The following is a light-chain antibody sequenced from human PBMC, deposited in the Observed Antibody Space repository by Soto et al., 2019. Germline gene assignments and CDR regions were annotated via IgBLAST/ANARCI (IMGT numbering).Light chain of an antibody. Sequence: DIQMTQSPSAMSASVGDRVTITCRASQSIDTWLAWHQQKPGQVPKLLISKASSLESGVPSRFSGGGSGTDFTFTITSLQPEDVAIYYCQQYDDLPITFGQGTRLEIK. CDR2: KAS. CDR1: QSIDTW. CDR3: QQYDDLPIT. J-gene: IGKJ5*01. V-gene: IGKV1-5*03.